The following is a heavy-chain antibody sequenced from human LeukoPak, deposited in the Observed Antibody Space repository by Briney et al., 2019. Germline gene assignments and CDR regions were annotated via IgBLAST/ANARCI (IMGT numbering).Heavy chain of an antibody. CDR1: GYTFTSYG. V-gene: IGHV1-18*01. CDR3: ARTPLGYGSGSYFDY. Sequence: GASVKLSCTASGYTFTSYGISWVRQAPGQGLEWMGWISAYNGNTNYAQKLQGRVTMTTDTSTSTAYMELRSLRSDDTAVYYCARTPLGYGSGSYFDYWGQGTLVTVSS. D-gene: IGHD3-10*01. CDR2: ISAYNGNT. J-gene: IGHJ4*02.